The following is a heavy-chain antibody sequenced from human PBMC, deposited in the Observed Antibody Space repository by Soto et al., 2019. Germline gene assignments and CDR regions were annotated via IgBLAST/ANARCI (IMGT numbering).Heavy chain of an antibody. CDR3: VRPSIAQQLALADI. V-gene: IGHV5-10-1*01. J-gene: IGHJ3*02. CDR2: IDPSDSYT. Sequence: GESLKISCKGSGYSFTSYWISCVRQMPGKGLEWMGMIDPSDSYTHYSPSFQGHVTISADKSISTAYLQWSSLKASDTAMYYCVRPSIAQQLALADIWGQGTRVTVSS. D-gene: IGHD6-13*01. CDR1: GYSFTSYW.